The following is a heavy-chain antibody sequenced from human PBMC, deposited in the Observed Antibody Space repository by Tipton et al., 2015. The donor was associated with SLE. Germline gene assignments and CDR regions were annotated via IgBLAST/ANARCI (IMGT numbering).Heavy chain of an antibody. J-gene: IGHJ4*02. CDR1: GFTFSDYY. CDR3: VGGGLPYFDY. V-gene: IGHV3-11*04. CDR2: IAGSSSPI. D-gene: IGHD2-15*01. Sequence: SLRLSCAASGFTFSDYYMSWIRQAPGKGLEWLSYIAGSSSPIYYADSVKGRFTISRDNAKNSLYLQMDSLRAEDTAIYYCVGGGLPYFDYWGQGTLVTVSS.